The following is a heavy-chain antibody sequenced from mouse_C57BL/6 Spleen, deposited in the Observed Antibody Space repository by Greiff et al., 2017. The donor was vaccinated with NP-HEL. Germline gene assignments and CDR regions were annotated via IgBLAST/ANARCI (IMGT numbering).Heavy chain of an antibody. Sequence: QVQLQPPGAELVMPGASVKLSCKASGYTFTSYWMHWVKQRPGQGLEWIGEIDPSDSYTNYNQKFKGKSTLTVDKSSSTAYKQLSSLTSEDSAVYYCARSPITKVVLNEAMDYWGQGTSVTVSS. J-gene: IGHJ4*01. CDR3: ARSPITKVVLNEAMDY. CDR2: IDPSDSYT. D-gene: IGHD1-1*01. V-gene: IGHV1-69*01. CDR1: GYTFTSYW.